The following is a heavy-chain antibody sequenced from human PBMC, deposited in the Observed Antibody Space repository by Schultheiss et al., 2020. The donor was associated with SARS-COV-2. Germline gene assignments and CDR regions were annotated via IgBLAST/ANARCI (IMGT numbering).Heavy chain of an antibody. V-gene: IGHV3-53*01. D-gene: IGHD6-6*01. CDR3: AKGGGSSSSTLSYFDY. Sequence: GESLKISCAASGFIFSSYSMNWVRKAPGKGLEWVSVIYSGGSTYYADSVKGRFTISRDNSKNTLYLQMNSLRAEDTAVYYCAKGGGSSSSTLSYFDYWGQGTLVTVSS. CDR2: IYSGGST. J-gene: IGHJ4*02. CDR1: GFIFSSYS.